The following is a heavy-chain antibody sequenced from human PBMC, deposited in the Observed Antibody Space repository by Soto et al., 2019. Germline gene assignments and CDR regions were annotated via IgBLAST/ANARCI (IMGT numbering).Heavy chain of an antibody. V-gene: IGHV1-69*12. D-gene: IGHD3-10*01. J-gene: IGHJ4*02. Sequence: QVQLVQSGAAVKKPGSSVKVSCKASGGTFSSYAISWVRQAPGQGLEWMGGIIPIFGTANYAQKFQGRVTITADESTSTAYMELSSLRSEDTAVYYCAHSRSDYYGSGSYLDYWGQGTLVTVSS. CDR2: IIPIFGTA. CDR1: GGTFSSYA. CDR3: AHSRSDYYGSGSYLDY.